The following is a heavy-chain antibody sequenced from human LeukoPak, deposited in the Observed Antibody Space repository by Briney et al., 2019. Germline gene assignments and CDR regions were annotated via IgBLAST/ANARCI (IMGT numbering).Heavy chain of an antibody. D-gene: IGHD6-19*01. J-gene: IGHJ4*02. Sequence: PSETLSLTCAVSGGSISSSNWWSWVRQPPGKGLEWIGEIYHSGSTNYNPSLKSRVTISVDKSKNQFSLKLSSVTAADTAVYYCARVRKAVAGTPSTFDYWGQGTLVTVSS. CDR3: ARVRKAVAGTPSTFDY. V-gene: IGHV4-4*02. CDR1: GGSISSSNW. CDR2: IYHSGST.